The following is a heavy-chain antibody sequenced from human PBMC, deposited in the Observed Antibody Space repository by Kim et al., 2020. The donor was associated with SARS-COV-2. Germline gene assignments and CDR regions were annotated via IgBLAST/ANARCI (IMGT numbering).Heavy chain of an antibody. CDR1: GFTFRSYW. D-gene: IGHD6-13*01. J-gene: IGHJ5*02. CDR2: IKTDGSDT. Sequence: GGSLRLSCEASGFTFRSYWMNWVRQGPGKGLEWVSRIKTDGSDTHYADSAKGRFTISRDNAKNTVYLELNSLRVEDTAIYYCARGTFQQGFDPWGQGTLVTVSS. CDR3: ARGTFQQGFDP. V-gene: IGHV3-74*01.